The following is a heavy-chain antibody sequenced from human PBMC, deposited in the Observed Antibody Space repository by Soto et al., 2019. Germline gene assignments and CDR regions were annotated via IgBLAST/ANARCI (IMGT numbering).Heavy chain of an antibody. CDR1: GGTFSSYA. CDR2: IIPIFGTA. CDR3: ASPSADIVVVVAATPYYYYYGMDV. V-gene: IGHV1-69*06. Sequence: QVQLVQSGAEVKKPGSSVKVSCKASGGTFSSYAISWVRQAPGQGLEWMGGIIPIFGTANYAQKFQGRVTITADKSTSTAYMELSSLRSEDTAVYYCASPSADIVVVVAATPYYYYYGMDVWGQGTTVTVSS. D-gene: IGHD2-15*01. J-gene: IGHJ6*02.